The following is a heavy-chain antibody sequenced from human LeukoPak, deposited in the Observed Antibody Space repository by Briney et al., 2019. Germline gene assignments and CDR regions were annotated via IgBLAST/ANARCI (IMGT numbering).Heavy chain of an antibody. CDR3: TTYGSGRKFDY. CDR2: IESKTDGGTT. J-gene: IGHJ4*02. V-gene: IGHV3-15*04. D-gene: IGHD3-10*01. CDR1: GFTFSTFA. Sequence: GGSLRLSCAASGFTFSTFAMIWVRQPPGKGLEWVGRIESKTDGGTTDYAAPVKGRFTISRDGSTNTLYLQMNSLKSEDTAVYYCTTYGSGRKFDYWGQGILVTVSS.